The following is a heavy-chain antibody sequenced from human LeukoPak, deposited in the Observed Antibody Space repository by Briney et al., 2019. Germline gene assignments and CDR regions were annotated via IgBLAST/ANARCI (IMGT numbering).Heavy chain of an antibody. J-gene: IGHJ4*02. CDR1: GFTFSTYS. Sequence: GGSLRLSCAASGFTFSTYSMNWVRQAPGKGLEWVSFISSSSTYIYYADLVKGRFAISRDNAKNSLYLQMNSLRAEDTAVYYCARDGGGNYNSWGQGTLVTVSS. V-gene: IGHV3-21*01. CDR3: ARDGGGNYNS. D-gene: IGHD4-23*01. CDR2: ISSSSTYI.